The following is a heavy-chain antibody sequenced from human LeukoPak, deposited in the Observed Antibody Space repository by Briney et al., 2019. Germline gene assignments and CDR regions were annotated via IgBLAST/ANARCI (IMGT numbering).Heavy chain of an antibody. D-gene: IGHD3-10*01. CDR1: GGSISSSSYY. CDR3: ARPRPQLWFGELFAFDY. CDR2: IYYSGST. J-gene: IGHJ4*02. V-gene: IGHV4-39*01. Sequence: PSETLSLTCTVSGGSISSSSYYWGWIRQPPGKGLEWIGSIYYSGSTYYNPSLKSRVTISVDTSKNQFSLKLSSVTAADTAVYYCARPRPQLWFGELFAFDYWGQGTLVTVSS.